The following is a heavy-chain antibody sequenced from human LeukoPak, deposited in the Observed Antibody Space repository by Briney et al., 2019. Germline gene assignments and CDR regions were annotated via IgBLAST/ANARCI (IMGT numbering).Heavy chain of an antibody. CDR3: AKDQGYGYYFDY. V-gene: IGHV3-23*01. Sequence: GGSLRLSCAASGFTFSSYAMSWVRQAPGKGLEWVSAISGSGGSTYYADSVKGRFTISRGNSKYTLYLQMNSLRAEDTAVYYCAKDQGYGYYFDYWGQGTLVTVSS. CDR2: ISGSGGST. J-gene: IGHJ4*02. CDR1: GFTFSSYA. D-gene: IGHD5-18*01.